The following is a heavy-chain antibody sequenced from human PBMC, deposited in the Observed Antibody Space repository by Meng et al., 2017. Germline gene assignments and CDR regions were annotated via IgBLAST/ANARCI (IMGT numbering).Heavy chain of an antibody. V-gene: IGHV4-4*02. CDR3: VNYCSGGKCSPNEKTQH. CDR2: IFHTGNT. Sequence: QMQLHESGPGLVKPSGTLSLTCAVSGGSFSSGNWWGWVRQPPGKGLEWIGEIFHTGNTTYNPSLQSRVSLSIDKSKSQFSLKMISVTAADTAIYYCVNYCSGGKCSPNEKTQHWGQGTLVTVSS. J-gene: IGHJ1*01. CDR1: GGSFSSGNW. D-gene: IGHD2-15*01.